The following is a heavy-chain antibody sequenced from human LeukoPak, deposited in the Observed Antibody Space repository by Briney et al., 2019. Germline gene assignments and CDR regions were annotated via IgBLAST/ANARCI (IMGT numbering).Heavy chain of an antibody. CDR2: ISGDGVTT. J-gene: IGHJ4*02. Sequence: GGSLRLSCAASGFIFRDYSMHWVRQVPGKGLEWISLISGDGVTTYYADSVKGRFTISRDNNEDSLYLQMNTLRTEDTAFYYCARGVNTISFTFDYWARGSLVTVSS. V-gene: IGHV3-43*02. D-gene: IGHD3-22*01. CDR1: GFIFRDYS. CDR3: ARGVNTISFTFDY.